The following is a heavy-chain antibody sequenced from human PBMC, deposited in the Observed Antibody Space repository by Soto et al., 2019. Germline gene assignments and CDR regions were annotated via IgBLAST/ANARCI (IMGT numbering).Heavy chain of an antibody. CDR2: IYYSGST. J-gene: IGHJ5*02. CDR1: GGSISSYY. CDR3: ARLDDPPVGFHP. V-gene: IGHV4-59*01. Sequence: SETLSLTCTVSGGSISSYYWSWIRQPPGKGLEWIGYIYYSGSTNYNPSLKSRVTISVDTSKNQFSLKLSSVTAADTAVYYCARLDDPPVGFHPWGHGTLVTVSS.